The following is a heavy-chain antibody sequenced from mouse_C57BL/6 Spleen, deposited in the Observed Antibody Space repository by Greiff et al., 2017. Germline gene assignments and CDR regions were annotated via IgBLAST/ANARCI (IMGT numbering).Heavy chain of an antibody. V-gene: IGHV5-17*01. Sequence: EVKLMESGGGLVKPGGSLKLSCAASGFTFSDYGMHWVRQAPEKGLEWVAYISSGSSTIYYADTVKGRFTISRDNAKNTLFLQMTSLRSEDTAMYYCARDRRYSCYYFDYWGQGTTLTVSS. D-gene: IGHD3-1*01. CDR3: ARDRRYSCYYFDY. J-gene: IGHJ2*01. CDR2: ISSGSSTI. CDR1: GFTFSDYG.